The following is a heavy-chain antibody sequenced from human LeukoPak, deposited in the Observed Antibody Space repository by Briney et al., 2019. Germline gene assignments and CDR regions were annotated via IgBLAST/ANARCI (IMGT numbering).Heavy chain of an antibody. CDR1: GGSITTTTYY. D-gene: IGHD3-10*01. CDR3: ARTRGFGELLGEXFXX. J-gene: IGHJ5*02. Sequence: SETLSLTCTLSGGSITTTTYYWGWIRQPPGKGLEWIGSSYYSGNTYYNPSLKTRLTISIDTSRKQLSLKLTSVTAAATAVYYCARTRGFGELLGEXFXXWGQXXLVT. CDR2: SYYSGNT. V-gene: IGHV4-39*01.